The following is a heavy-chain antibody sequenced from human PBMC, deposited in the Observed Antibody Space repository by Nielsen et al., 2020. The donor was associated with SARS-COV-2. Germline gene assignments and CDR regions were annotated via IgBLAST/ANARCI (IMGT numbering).Heavy chain of an antibody. D-gene: IGHD3-9*01. V-gene: IGHV3-23*01. Sequence: GESLKISYAASGFTFSASAMHWVRQASGKGLEWVSAISGSGGSTYYADSVKGRFTISRDNSKNTLYLQMNSLRAEDTAVYYCAKISLLRYFDWSPDYWGQGTLVTVSS. J-gene: IGHJ4*02. CDR2: ISGSGGST. CDR3: AKISLLRYFDWSPDY. CDR1: GFTFSASA.